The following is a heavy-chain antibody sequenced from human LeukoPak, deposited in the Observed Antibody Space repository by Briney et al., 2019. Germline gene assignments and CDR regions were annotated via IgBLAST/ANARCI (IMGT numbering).Heavy chain of an antibody. D-gene: IGHD3-16*02. Sequence: SQTLSLTCAVSGGSISSGGYSWSWIRQPPGKGLEWIGYIYHSGSTYYNPSLKSRVTISVDRSKNQFSLKLSSVTAADTAVYYCARDGHDYVWGSYRPRYFDYWGQGTLVTVSS. CDR3: ARDGHDYVWGSYRPRYFDY. V-gene: IGHV4-30-2*01. CDR2: IYHSGST. CDR1: GGSISSGGYS. J-gene: IGHJ4*02.